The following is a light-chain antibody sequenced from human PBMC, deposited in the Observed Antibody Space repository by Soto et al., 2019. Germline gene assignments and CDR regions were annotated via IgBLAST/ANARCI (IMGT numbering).Light chain of an antibody. CDR1: TGAVTSGYY. CDR3: LLYYGAAGV. Sequence: QTVVTQEPSLTVSPGGTVTLTCASSTGAVTSGYYPNWFQQKPGQAPRALIYNTSNKHSSTPARFSGSLLGGKAALTLSGVQPEDEAEYYCLLYYGAAGVFGGGTKLTVL. CDR2: NTS. J-gene: IGLJ2*01. V-gene: IGLV7-43*01.